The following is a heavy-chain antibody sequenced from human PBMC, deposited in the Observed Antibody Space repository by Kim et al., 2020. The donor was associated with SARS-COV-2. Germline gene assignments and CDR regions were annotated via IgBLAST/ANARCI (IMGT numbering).Heavy chain of an antibody. CDR2: INPNSGGT. CDR3: ARRLEVVTPFFDYYMDV. V-gene: IGHV1-2*02. Sequence: ASVKVSCKASGYTFTGYYMHWVRQAPGQGLEWMGWINPNSGGTNYAQKFQGRVTMTRDTSISTAYMELSRLRSDDTAVYYCARRLEVVTPFFDYYMDVWGKGTTVTVSS. D-gene: IGHD2-15*01. J-gene: IGHJ6*03. CDR1: GYTFTGYY.